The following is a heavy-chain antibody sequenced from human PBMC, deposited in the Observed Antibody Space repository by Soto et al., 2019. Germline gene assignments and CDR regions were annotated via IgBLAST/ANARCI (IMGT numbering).Heavy chain of an antibody. J-gene: IGHJ3*02. Sequence: EESLMISWKGSGSSVTTDWIGWVRQMRGAGLEWMGSIYPGDSDTIYSPSLQGKVTLSGDKSISTAYLQWSSLKASDTAMYYCARPIIPALGGFYAFDTWGQGTRFTVS. CDR3: ARPIIPALGGFYAFDT. V-gene: IGHV5-51*01. CDR2: IYPGDSDT. D-gene: IGHD2-2*01. CDR1: GSSVTTDW.